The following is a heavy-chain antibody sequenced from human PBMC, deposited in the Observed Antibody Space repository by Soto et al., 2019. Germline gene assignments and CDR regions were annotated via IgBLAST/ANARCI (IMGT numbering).Heavy chain of an antibody. CDR2: IYYSGST. D-gene: IGHD6-6*01. Sequence: QVQLQESGPGLVKPSQTLSLTCTVSGGSISSGDYYWSWIRQPPGKGLEWIGYIYYSGSTYYNPSLKSRVTISVDTSKNQFSLKLSSVTAADTAVYYCARGGSSSPGFGWFDPWGQGTLVTVSS. CDR1: GGSISSGDYY. V-gene: IGHV4-30-4*01. CDR3: ARGGSSSPGFGWFDP. J-gene: IGHJ5*02.